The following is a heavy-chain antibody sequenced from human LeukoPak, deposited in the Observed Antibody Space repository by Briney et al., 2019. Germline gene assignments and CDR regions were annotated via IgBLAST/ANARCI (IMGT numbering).Heavy chain of an antibody. Sequence: SETLSLTCGVYGGSLSGLHWMWIRRPRERGLVWMGEINHSGKSNYNPSLKSRVTISVDTSKYQFSLKLSSVTAADTAVYYCARGVPVLRYFDWLSPPAKNYALDYWGQGTLVTVSS. CDR3: ARGVPVLRYFDWLSPPAKNYALDY. V-gene: IGHV4-34*01. CDR1: GGSLSGLH. D-gene: IGHD3-9*01. J-gene: IGHJ4*02. CDR2: INHSGKS.